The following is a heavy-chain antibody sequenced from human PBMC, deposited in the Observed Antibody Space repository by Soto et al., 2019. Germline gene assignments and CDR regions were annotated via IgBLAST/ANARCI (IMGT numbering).Heavy chain of an antibody. D-gene: IGHD1-20*01. CDR2: VHYSGST. CDR1: GDSINNYY. CDR3: ARDPWESSNWHAKLDY. V-gene: IGHV4-59*01. Sequence: SETLSLTCTVSGDSINNYYWSWIRQPPGKELEWIGYVHYSGSTNYNPSLQSRVTIFLDTSKSQFSLRLSSVTAADTAGYFCARDPWESSNWHAKLDYWGQGILVTVSS. J-gene: IGHJ4*02.